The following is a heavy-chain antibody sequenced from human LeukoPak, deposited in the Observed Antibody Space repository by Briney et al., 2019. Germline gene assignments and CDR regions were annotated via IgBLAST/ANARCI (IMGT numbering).Heavy chain of an antibody. Sequence: GGSLRLSCAASGFNFNTFSLHWVRQAPGKGLEWVALISYDGSNKNYASSVKGRFTISRDNSRNTLYLQMNSLRAEDTAVYYCARGIAQTTLNAFDIWGQGTEVIVSS. CDR1: GFNFNTFS. CDR2: ISYDGSNK. CDR3: ARGIAQTTLNAFDI. D-gene: IGHD4-11*01. V-gene: IGHV3-30*04. J-gene: IGHJ3*02.